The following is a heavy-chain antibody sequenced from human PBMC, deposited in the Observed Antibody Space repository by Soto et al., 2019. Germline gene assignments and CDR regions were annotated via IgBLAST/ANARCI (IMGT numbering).Heavy chain of an antibody. D-gene: IGHD4-17*01. V-gene: IGHV3-23*01. CDR1: GFTFSSYA. J-gene: IGHJ6*02. CDR2: ISGSGGST. CDR3: ARDGDYGDYGPDYYYGMDV. Sequence: SLRLSCAASGFTFSSYALSWVRPGPGEGVLWVLVISGSGGSTYYADSLKGRFTTSRDNAKNSLYLQMNSLRAEDTAVYYCARDGDYGDYGPDYYYGMDVWGQGTTVTVS.